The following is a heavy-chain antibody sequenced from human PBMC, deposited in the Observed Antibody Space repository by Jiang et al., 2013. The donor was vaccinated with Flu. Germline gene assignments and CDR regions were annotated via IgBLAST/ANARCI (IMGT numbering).Heavy chain of an antibody. J-gene: IGHJ4*02. Sequence: YGPGLVKPSETLSLTCTVSGGSISSYYWSWIRQPPGKGLEWIGYIYYSGSTNYNPSLKSRVTISVDTSKNQFSLKLSSVTAADTAVYYCARAIGIADKNKNFDYWGQGTLVTVSS. CDR3: ARAIGIADKNKNFDY. D-gene: IGHD6-13*01. CDR2: IYYSGST. CDR1: GGSISSYY. V-gene: IGHV4-59*01.